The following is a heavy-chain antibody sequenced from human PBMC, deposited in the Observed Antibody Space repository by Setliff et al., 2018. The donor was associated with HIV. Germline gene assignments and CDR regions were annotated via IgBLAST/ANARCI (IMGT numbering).Heavy chain of an antibody. J-gene: IGHJ3*02. D-gene: IGHD3-10*01. CDR1: GGSISSHY. Sequence: LSLTCTVSGGSISSHYWSWIRQPPGKGLEWIGYIYYSGSTYYNPSLKSRVTMSVDTSKNQFSLNLSSVTAADTAVYYCARSMHYPGDDAFDIWGQGTMVTVSS. V-gene: IGHV4-59*11. CDR2: IYYSGST. CDR3: ARSMHYPGDDAFDI.